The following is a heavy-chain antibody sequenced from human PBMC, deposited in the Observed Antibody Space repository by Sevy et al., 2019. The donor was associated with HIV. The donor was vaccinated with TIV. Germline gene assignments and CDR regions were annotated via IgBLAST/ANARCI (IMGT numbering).Heavy chain of an antibody. CDR3: ARTDQWVTHCPNLDYGMDV. V-gene: IGHV1-2*02. CDR1: GYTFTGYY. J-gene: IGHJ6*02. Sequence: ASVKVSCKASGYTFTGYYMHWVRQAPGQGLEWMGWINPNSGGTNYAQKFQGRVTMTRDTSISTAYMELSRLRSDDTAVYYCARTDQWVTHCPNLDYGMDVWGQGTTVTVSS. CDR2: INPNSGGT. D-gene: IGHD1-26*01.